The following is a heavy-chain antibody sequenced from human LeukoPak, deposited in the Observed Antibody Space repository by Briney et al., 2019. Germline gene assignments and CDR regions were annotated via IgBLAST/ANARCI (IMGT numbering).Heavy chain of an antibody. D-gene: IGHD2-15*01. CDR3: GRQAAPDY. CDR2: IYYSGST. CDR1: GGSISSSSYY. Sequence: PSETLSLTCTVSGGSISSSSYYWGWIRQPPGKGLEWIGSIYYSGSTYYNPSLKSRVTISVDTSKNQFSLKLSSVTAADTAVYYCGRQAAPDYWGQGTLVTVSS. J-gene: IGHJ4*02. V-gene: IGHV4-39*01.